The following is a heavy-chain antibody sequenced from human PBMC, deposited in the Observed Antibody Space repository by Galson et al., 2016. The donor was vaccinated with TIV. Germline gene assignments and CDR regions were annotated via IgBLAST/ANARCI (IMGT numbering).Heavy chain of an antibody. CDR3: ARALDYFKSSAYSYRSDFYYYAMDA. J-gene: IGHJ6*02. D-gene: IGHD2/OR15-2a*01. Sequence: SLRLSCAASGFTFRSYWMHWVRQAPGKGPMWVARINGDGSSSDYADSVEGRFTISRDNAKTTLSLQMNGLRAEDTAVYFCARALDYFKSSAYSYRSDFYYYAMDAWGLGTTVTVSS. V-gene: IGHV3-74*01. CDR1: GFTFRSYW. CDR2: INGDGSSS.